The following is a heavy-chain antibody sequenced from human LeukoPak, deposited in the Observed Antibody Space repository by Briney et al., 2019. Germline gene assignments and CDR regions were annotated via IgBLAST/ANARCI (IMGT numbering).Heavy chain of an antibody. V-gene: IGHV3-48*04. Sequence: GRSLRLSCAASGFTFSSYGMHWVRQAPGKGLEWVSYISSSGSTIYYADSVKGRFTISRDNAKNSLYLQMNSLRAEDTAVYYCARARYCSSTSCWFDPWGQGTLVTVSS. D-gene: IGHD2-2*01. J-gene: IGHJ5*02. CDR2: ISSSGSTI. CDR3: ARARYCSSTSCWFDP. CDR1: GFTFSSYG.